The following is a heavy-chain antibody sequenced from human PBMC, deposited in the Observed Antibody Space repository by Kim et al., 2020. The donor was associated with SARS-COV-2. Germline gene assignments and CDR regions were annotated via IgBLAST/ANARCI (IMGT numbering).Heavy chain of an antibody. J-gene: IGHJ5*02. V-gene: IGHV3-33*01. Sequence: DYADAVKVRFTISRDNSKNTVDLQMNVLRTDDTAVYYWARDPPQSGFAFHTWGQGTLVTVSS. CDR3: ARDPPQSGFAFHT. D-gene: IGHD5-12*01.